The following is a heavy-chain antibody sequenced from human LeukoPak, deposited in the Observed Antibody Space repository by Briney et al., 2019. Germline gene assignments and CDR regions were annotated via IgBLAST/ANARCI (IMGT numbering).Heavy chain of an antibody. CDR1: GGSISSYY. J-gene: IGHJ4*02. CDR3: ARVGTYGSGSYLSWLDY. D-gene: IGHD3-10*01. CDR2: IYYSGST. Sequence: PSETLSPTCTVSGGSISSYYWSWIRQPPGKGLEWIGYIYYSGSTNYNPSLRSRFTISVDPTKNQFSLKLSSVTAADTAVYYFARVGTYGSGSYLSWLDYWGQGTLVTVSS. V-gene: IGHV4-59*01.